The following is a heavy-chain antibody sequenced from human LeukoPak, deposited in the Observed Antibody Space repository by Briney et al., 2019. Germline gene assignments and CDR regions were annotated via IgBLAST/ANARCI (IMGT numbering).Heavy chain of an antibody. V-gene: IGHV3-30*03. CDR2: ISNDGSRK. D-gene: IGHD3-3*01. CDR1: GFTLSRHG. CDR3: ARDRAWNYFDY. Sequence: GRSLRLSCAPSGFTLSRHGMHWVRQAPGKGLEWVAIISNDGSRKYYAHSVEGRFTISGDNSKNTLYLQMDSLRAEDTAVYYCARDRAWNYFDYWGQGTLVTVSS. J-gene: IGHJ4*02.